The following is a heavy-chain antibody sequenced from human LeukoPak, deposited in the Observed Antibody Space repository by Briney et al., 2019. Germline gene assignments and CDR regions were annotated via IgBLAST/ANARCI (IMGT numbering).Heavy chain of an antibody. CDR2: IDPSDSYT. D-gene: IGHD2-15*01. J-gene: IGHJ5*02. Sequence: GESLKISFKGSGYSFTSYWISWVRQMPGKGLEWMGRIDPSDSYTNYSPSFQGHVTISADKSISTAYLQWSSLKASDTAMYYCARQYCSGGSCYPNWFDPWGQGTLVTVSS. CDR3: ARQYCSGGSCYPNWFDP. V-gene: IGHV5-10-1*01. CDR1: GYSFTSYW.